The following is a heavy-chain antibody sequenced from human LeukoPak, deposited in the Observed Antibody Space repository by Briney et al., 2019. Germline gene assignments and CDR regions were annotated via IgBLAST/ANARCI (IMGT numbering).Heavy chain of an antibody. V-gene: IGHV3-30-3*01. CDR1: GFSLSNYQ. CDR2: ISLDGSTE. CDR3: MRDYMGWFDP. J-gene: IGHJ5*02. Sequence: GGSLRLSCVASGFSLSNYQMYWVRQAPGKGLEWVSIISLDGSTEFYADSVKGRFTISRDTASNTMHLEMNNLRIEDTAVYYCMRDYMGWFDPWGQGSLVTVSS. D-gene: IGHD3-10*01.